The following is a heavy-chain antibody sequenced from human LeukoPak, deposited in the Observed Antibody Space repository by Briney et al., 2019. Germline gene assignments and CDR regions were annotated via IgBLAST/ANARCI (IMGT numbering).Heavy chain of an antibody. CDR2: IYPGDSDT. D-gene: IGHD2-2*01. CDR3: AKLMPADKGGDY. J-gene: IGHJ4*02. V-gene: IGHV5-51*01. CDR1: GSSFTSYW. Sequence: GESLKISCKGSGSSFTSYWIGWVRQLPGKGLEWMGIIYPGDSDTRYSPSFQGQVTISVDKSISTAYLQWSGLKASDTAMYYCAKLMPADKGGDYWGQGTLVTVSS.